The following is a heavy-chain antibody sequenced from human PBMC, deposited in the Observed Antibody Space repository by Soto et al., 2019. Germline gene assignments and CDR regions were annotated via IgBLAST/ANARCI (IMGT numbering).Heavy chain of an antibody. Sequence: GGSLRLSCAASGFTFSSYAMHWVRQAPGKGLEWVAVISYDGSNKYYADSVKGRFTISRDNSKNTLYLQMNSLRAEDTAVYYCARGLWGLKVYDSSGYYFDYWGQGTLVTVSS. CDR2: ISYDGSNK. V-gene: IGHV3-30-3*01. J-gene: IGHJ4*02. CDR3: ARGLWGLKVYDSSGYYFDY. D-gene: IGHD3-22*01. CDR1: GFTFSSYA.